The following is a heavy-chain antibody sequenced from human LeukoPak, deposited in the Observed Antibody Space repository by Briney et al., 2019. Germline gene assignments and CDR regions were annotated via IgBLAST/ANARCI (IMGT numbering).Heavy chain of an antibody. CDR3: AALGFGDFSASDN. CDR1: GFSFNDAW. D-gene: IGHD3-10*01. Sequence: GGSLRLSCAASGFSFNDAWIDWVRQVPGKGLEWVGRIKSKVYSATADYAAPVMGRFTISRDDSKSTLYLQMNSLKIEDTAVYYCAALGFGDFSASDNWGQGTLVTVSS. V-gene: IGHV3-15*01. CDR2: IKSKVYSATA. J-gene: IGHJ4*02.